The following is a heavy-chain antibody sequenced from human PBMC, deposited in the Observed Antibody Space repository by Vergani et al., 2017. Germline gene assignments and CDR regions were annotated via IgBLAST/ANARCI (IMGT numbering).Heavy chain of an antibody. V-gene: IGHV4-39*01. CDR3: ARVGPNIAVAGKYWFDP. CDR2: IYYSGST. J-gene: IGHJ5*02. CDR1: GGSISSSSYY. Sequence: QLQLQESGPGLVKPSETLSLTCTVSGGSISSSSYYWGWIRQPPGKGLEWIGSIYYSGSTYYNPSLKSRVTISVDTSKNQFSLKLSSVTAADTAVYYCARVGPNIAVAGKYWFDPWGQGTLVTVSS. D-gene: IGHD6-19*01.